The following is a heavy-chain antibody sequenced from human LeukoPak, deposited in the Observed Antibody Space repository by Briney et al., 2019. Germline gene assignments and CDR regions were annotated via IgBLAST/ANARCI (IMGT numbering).Heavy chain of an antibody. CDR2: IIPILGIA. D-gene: IGHD3-22*01. J-gene: IGHJ4*02. V-gene: IGHV1-69*04. CDR3: ARGPARNYDSSGYYYY. CDR1: RGTFSSYA. Sequence: ASVKVSCKASRGTFSSYAISWVRQAPGQGLEWMGRIIPILGIANYAQKFQGRVTITADKSTSTAYMELSSLRSEDTAVYYCARGPARNYDSSGYYYYWGQGTLVTVSS.